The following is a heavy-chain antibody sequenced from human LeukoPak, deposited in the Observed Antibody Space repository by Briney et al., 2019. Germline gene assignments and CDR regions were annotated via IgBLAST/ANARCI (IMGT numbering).Heavy chain of an antibody. CDR2: IYHSGST. CDR1: GYSISSGCY. Sequence: PSETLSLTCAVSGYSISSGCYWGWIRQPPGKGLEWIGSIYHSGSTYYNPSLKSRVTISVDTSKNQFSLKLSSVTAADTAVYYCASTRATHLSAAGTFQHQSYYFDYWGQGTLVTVSS. CDR3: ASTRATHLSAAGTFQHQSYYFDY. V-gene: IGHV4-38-2*01. J-gene: IGHJ4*02. D-gene: IGHD6-13*01.